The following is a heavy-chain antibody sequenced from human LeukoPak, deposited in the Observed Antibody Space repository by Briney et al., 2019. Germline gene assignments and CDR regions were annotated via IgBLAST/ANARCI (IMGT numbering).Heavy chain of an antibody. CDR2: IYTSGST. V-gene: IGHV4-4*07. CDR3: ARGGPEYSSPSGDY. J-gene: IGHJ4*02. D-gene: IGHD6-6*01. CDR1: GGSISSYY. Sequence: SETLSLTCTVSGGSISSYYWSWIRQPAGKGLEWIGRIYTSGSTNYNPSLKSRVTMSVDTSKNQFSLKLSSVTAADTAVYYCARGGPEYSSPSGDYWGQGTPVTVSS.